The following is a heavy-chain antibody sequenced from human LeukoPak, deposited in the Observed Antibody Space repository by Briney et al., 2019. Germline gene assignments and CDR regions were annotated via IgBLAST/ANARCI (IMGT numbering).Heavy chain of an antibody. CDR2: IKQDGREE. CDR3: ARGASAGASLRHDY. CDR1: GFTYSSYW. Sequence: GGSLRLSCAASGFTYSSYWMSWVRQAPGKGLEWVANIKQDGREENFVDSVKGGFTISRHNAQQSLYRQLNSLRSEDTAVYYCARGASAGASLRHDYWGQGTLGSVSS. V-gene: IGHV3-7*01. J-gene: IGHJ4*02. D-gene: IGHD1-26*01.